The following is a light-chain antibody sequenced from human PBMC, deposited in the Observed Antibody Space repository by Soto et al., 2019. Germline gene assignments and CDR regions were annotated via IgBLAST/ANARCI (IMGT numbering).Light chain of an antibody. CDR3: QQYHDWPT. CDR2: GAS. J-gene: IGKJ5*01. CDR1: QSVSTN. Sequence: EIVMEQSPAALSVSPGERATLACRASQSVSTNLAWYQQNPGQAPRALISGASTRATGIPARFSGSGSGTEFSLTISSLQSEDFTVYYCQQYHDWPTFGQGTRLEIK. V-gene: IGKV3-15*01.